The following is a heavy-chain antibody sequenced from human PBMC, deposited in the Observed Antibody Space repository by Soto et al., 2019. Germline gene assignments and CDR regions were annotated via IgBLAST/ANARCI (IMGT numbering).Heavy chain of an antibody. J-gene: IGHJ4*02. CDR1: GFTFSDYY. D-gene: IGHD6-13*01. CDR2: ISSSGSAI. V-gene: IGHV3-11*01. CDR3: ARVPPPKRLRGTLGIAAAGPVDY. Sequence: PGGSLRLSCAASGFTFSDYYMSWIRQAPGKGLEWVSYISSSGSAIYYADSVKGRFTISRDNAKNSLYLQMNSLRAEDTAVYYCARVPPPKRLRGTLGIAAAGPVDYWGQGTLVTVSS.